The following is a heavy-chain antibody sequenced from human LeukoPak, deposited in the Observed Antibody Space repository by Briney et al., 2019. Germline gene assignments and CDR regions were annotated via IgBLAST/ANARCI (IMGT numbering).Heavy chain of an antibody. V-gene: IGHV1-2*02. Sequence: ASVKVSXKASGYTFIGYYIHWVRQAPGQGPEWMGWINPDTGGTNYAQNFQGRVTMTRDTSISTAYMDLNRVTSDDTAVYYCAREIVATTIDYWGQGTLVTVSS. J-gene: IGHJ4*02. CDR1: GYTFIGYY. CDR2: INPDTGGT. D-gene: IGHD5-12*01. CDR3: AREIVATTIDY.